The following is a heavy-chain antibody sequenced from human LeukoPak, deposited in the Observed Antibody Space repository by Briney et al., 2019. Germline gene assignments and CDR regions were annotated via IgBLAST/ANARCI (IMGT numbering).Heavy chain of an antibody. CDR2: ISYDGSNK. CDR1: GFTFSSYG. D-gene: IGHD5-18*01. Sequence: QSGGSLRLSCAASGFTFSSYGMHWVRQAPGKGLEWVAVISYDGSNKYYADSVKGRFTISRDNSKNTLYLQMNSLRAEDTAVYYCAKVKEDTAMVPGYFDYWGQGTLVTVSS. CDR3: AKVKEDTAMVPGYFDY. J-gene: IGHJ4*02. V-gene: IGHV3-30*18.